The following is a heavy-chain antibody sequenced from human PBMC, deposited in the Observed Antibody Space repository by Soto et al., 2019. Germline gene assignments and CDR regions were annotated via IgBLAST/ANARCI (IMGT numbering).Heavy chain of an antibody. CDR2: ISVYSGNT. V-gene: IGHV1-18*01. J-gene: IGHJ5*02. CDR1: GYTFTNYG. D-gene: IGHD3-10*01. Sequence: QAQLVQSGADVKKPGASVKVSCKTSGYTFTNYGITWVRLAPGQRPEWMGWISVYSGNTDYAQKFQGRLTMTTDTSSSTVYMELRGLRSDDTAVYYCARGLGEFDPWGQGTLVTVSS. CDR3: ARGLGEFDP.